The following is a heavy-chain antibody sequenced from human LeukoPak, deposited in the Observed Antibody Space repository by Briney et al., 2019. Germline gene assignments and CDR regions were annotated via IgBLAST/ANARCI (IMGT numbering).Heavy chain of an antibody. CDR3: ARGWGRRRYFDL. V-gene: IGHV4-34*01. D-gene: IGHD7-27*01. Sequence: SETLSLTCAVYGGSFSGYYWSWIRQPPGKGLEWIGEINHSGSTNYNPSLKSRVTTSVDTSKNQFSLKLSSVTAADTAVYYCARGWGRRRYFDLWGRGTLVTVSS. CDR2: INHSGST. CDR1: GGSFSGYY. J-gene: IGHJ2*01.